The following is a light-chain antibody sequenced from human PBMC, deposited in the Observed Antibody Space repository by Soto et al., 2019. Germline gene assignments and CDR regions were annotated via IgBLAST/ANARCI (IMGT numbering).Light chain of an antibody. Sequence: QSVLTQPPSVSGSPGQSVTISCTGTTSDIDNYDSVSWYQQAPGTAPKLMIYEVSNRPSGVSNRFSGSKSGNTASLTISGLQAEDEADYYCSSYTSSSTRVFGGGTQLTVL. CDR3: SSYTSSSTRV. CDR1: TSDIDNYDS. V-gene: IGLV2-18*02. J-gene: IGLJ3*02. CDR2: EVS.